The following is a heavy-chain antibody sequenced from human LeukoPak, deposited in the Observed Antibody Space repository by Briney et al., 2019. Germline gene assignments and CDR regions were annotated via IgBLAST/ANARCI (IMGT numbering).Heavy chain of an antibody. Sequence: GGSLRLSCAASAFTFSNYAMTWVRQAPGKGLEWVSSISGIVSSTYYADSVKGRFTISRDNSKNTLYLQMNSLRAEDTAVYYCWRTYGMDVWGQGTTVTVSS. CDR1: AFTFSNYA. CDR2: ISGIVSST. J-gene: IGHJ6*02. CDR3: WRTYGMDV. V-gene: IGHV3-23*01.